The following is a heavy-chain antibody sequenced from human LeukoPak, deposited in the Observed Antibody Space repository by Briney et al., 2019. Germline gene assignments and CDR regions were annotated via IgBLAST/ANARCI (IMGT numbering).Heavy chain of an antibody. V-gene: IGHV3-74*01. Sequence: PGGSLRLSCAASGFTFSSYWMHWVRQAPGKGLVWVSRINPDGSTTSYADSVKGRFTISRDSAKNTLYLQMNSLRAEDTAVYYCARVSVGRYYFDNWGQGTPATVS. D-gene: IGHD3-3*02. J-gene: IGHJ4*02. CDR1: GFTFSSYW. CDR3: ARVSVGRYYFDN. CDR2: INPDGSTT.